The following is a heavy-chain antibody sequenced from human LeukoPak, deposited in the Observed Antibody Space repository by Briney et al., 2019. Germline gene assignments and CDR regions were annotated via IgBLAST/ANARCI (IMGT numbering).Heavy chain of an antibody. D-gene: IGHD3-22*01. CDR2: IYYSGST. V-gene: IGHV4-31*03. CDR1: GGSISSGGYY. CDR3: ARGYYYDSSGYPFDY. J-gene: IGHJ4*02. Sequence: SETLSLTCTVSGGSISSGGYYWSWIRQHPGKGLEWIGYIYYSGSTYYNPSLKSRVTISVDTSKNQFSLKLSSVTAADTAVYYCARGYYYDSSGYPFDYWGQGTLVTVSS.